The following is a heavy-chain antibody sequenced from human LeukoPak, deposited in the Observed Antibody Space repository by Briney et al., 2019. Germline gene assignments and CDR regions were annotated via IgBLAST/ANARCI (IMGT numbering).Heavy chain of an antibody. V-gene: IGHV3-74*01. CDR1: GFTFSSYW. Sequence: GGSLRLSCAASGFTFSSYWMHWVRQAPGKGLVWVSRINSDGSSTSYADSVKGRFTISRDNAKNTLYLQMNSLRAEDTAVYYCARDGIAAAETWFDPWGQGTLVTVPS. J-gene: IGHJ5*02. CDR2: INSDGSST. D-gene: IGHD6-13*01. CDR3: ARDGIAAAETWFDP.